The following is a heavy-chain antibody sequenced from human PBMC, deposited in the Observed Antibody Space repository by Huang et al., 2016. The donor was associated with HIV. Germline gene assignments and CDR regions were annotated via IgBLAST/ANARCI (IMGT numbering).Heavy chain of an antibody. CDR1: GDSVSSSSSA. CDR3: ARVRCSGGYCYGWFDT. D-gene: IGHD2-15*01. J-gene: IGHJ5*02. Sequence: QVQLQQSGPGLVRPSQTLSLTCAISGDSVSSSSSAWNWIRQAPSRGREWLGRTDYRGKWNNEVAPSGRTRMTINPDTSKNQFSLRLNSVTPDDTAVYYCARVRCSGGYCYGWFDTWGQGILVTVSS. V-gene: IGHV6-1*01. CDR2: TDYRGKWNN.